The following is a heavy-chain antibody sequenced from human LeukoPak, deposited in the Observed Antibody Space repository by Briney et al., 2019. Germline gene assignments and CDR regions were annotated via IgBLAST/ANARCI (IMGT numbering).Heavy chain of an antibody. V-gene: IGHV3-74*01. CDR1: GFTFSSYW. Sequence: PGGSLRLSCAACGFTFSSYWMHWVRQAPGKGLVWFSRIKSDGKTNYADSVKGRFTISRDNAKNTVSLQMNSLRAEDTGVYYCARAPSEIGGYYPEYFRHWGQGTLVTVSS. J-gene: IGHJ1*01. CDR3: ARAPSEIGGYYPEYFRH. D-gene: IGHD3-22*01. CDR2: IKSDGKT.